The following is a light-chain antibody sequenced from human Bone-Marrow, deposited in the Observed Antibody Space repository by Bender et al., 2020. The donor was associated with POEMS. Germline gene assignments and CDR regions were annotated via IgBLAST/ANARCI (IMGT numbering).Light chain of an antibody. CDR2: GDN. Sequence: QSVLTQPPSVSGAPGQRVTISCSGGSSNIGANFDVHWYQQFPGTAPKLLMFGDNIRPSGVPDRFSASRSGTSASLAINGLQAEDEADYYCQSYDSSLSGSLFGGGTKLTVL. J-gene: IGLJ2*01. CDR1: SSNIGANFD. V-gene: IGLV1-40*01. CDR3: QSYDSSLSGSL.